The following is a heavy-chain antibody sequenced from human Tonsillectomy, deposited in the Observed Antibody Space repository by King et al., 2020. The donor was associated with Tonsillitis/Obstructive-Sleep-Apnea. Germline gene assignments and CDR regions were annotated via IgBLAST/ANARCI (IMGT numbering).Heavy chain of an antibody. V-gene: IGHV4-59*08. CDR1: GGSISSSY. Sequence: VQLQESGPGLVKPSETLSLTCTVSGGSISSSYWSWIRQPPGKGLEWIGYIYYSGSTNYNPSLKSRVTISVDTSKNHFSLKLSSVTAADTAVYYCARAHYDILTGNAYYYYMDVWGKGTTVTVSS. D-gene: IGHD3-9*01. CDR3: ARAHYDILTGNAYYYYMDV. J-gene: IGHJ6*03. CDR2: IYYSGST.